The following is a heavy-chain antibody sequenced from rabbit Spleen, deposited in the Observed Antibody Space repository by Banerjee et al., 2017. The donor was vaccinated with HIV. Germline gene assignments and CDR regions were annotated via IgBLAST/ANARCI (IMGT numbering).Heavy chain of an antibody. D-gene: IGHD2-1*01. CDR1: GFSFSNKAV. CDR2: INAVTGKA. V-gene: IGHV1S45*01. CDR3: ARDLIGVIGWNFYL. Sequence: QEQLVESGGGLVKPEGSLTLTCTASGFSFSNKAVMCWVRQAPGKGLEWIACINAVTGKAVYASWAKGRFTFSKASSTTVTLQVTSLTVADRATYFCARDLIGVIGWNFYLWGPGTLVTVS. J-gene: IGHJ4*01.